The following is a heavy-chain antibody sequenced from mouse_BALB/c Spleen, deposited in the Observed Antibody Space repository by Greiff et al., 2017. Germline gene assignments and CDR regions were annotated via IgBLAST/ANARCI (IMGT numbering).Heavy chain of an antibody. CDR2: IRNKANGYTT. CDR1: GFTFTDYY. D-gene: IGHD1-1*01. V-gene: IGHV7-3*02. J-gene: IGHJ1*01. Sequence: EVHLVESGGGLVQPGGSLRLSCATSGFTFTDYYMSWVRQPPGKALEWLGFIRNKANGYTTEYSASVKGRFTISRDNSQSILYLQMNTLRAEDSATYYCARDGDYYGSSYDWYFDVWGAGTTVTVSS. CDR3: ARDGDYYGSSYDWYFDV.